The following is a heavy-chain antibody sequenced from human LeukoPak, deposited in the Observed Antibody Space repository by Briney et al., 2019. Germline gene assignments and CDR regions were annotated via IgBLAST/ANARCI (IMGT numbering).Heavy chain of an antibody. CDR1: EFTFSSYW. V-gene: IGHV3-7*01. Sequence: PGGALRLSCAASEFTFSSYWMSWVRQAPGKGREWVANIKQDGGQIYYLDSVKGRFTVSRDNAKNSLYLQMNSLRAEDTAVYYCARLGARQMLEYWGQGTLVTVSS. J-gene: IGHJ4*02. CDR2: IKQDGGQI. CDR3: ARLGARQMLEY. D-gene: IGHD4-17*01.